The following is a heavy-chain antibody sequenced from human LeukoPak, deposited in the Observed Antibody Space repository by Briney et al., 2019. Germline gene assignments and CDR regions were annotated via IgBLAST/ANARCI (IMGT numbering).Heavy chain of an antibody. V-gene: IGHV3-30*18. CDR3: AKDRTHITMVRGVMGYYGMDV. CDR2: IQKNGRKK. D-gene: IGHD3-10*01. CDR1: EFTSITNG. Sequence: GGPLRPSCAPPEFTSITNGMNWVRQAPAKGLEWVPVIQKNGRKKCYADYVKGRFTISRDNSKNTLYLQMNSLRAEDTAVYYCAKDRTHITMVRGVMGYYGMDVWGKGTTVTVSS. J-gene: IGHJ6*04.